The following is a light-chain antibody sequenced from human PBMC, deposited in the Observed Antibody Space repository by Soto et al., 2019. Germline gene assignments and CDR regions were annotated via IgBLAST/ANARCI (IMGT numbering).Light chain of an antibody. J-gene: IGKJ4*01. Sequence: DIQMTQSPASLSAFVGDRVTINCRASQGIATNLGWYQHKPGKAPERLMYGASNLQNGVPSRFSGSGSGTQFTLTISGLQPEDVATYYCLQHNNFPLTFGGGTKVAIK. CDR1: QGIATN. CDR3: LQHNNFPLT. CDR2: GAS. V-gene: IGKV1-17*01.